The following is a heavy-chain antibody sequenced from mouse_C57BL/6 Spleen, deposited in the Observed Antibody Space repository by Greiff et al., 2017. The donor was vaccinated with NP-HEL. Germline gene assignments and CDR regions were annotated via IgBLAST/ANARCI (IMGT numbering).Heavy chain of an antibody. CDR3: ERGLEGLSYAMDY. V-gene: IGHV1-80*01. CDR1: GYAFSSYW. Sequence: VQVQQSGAELVKPGASVKISCKASGYAFSSYWMNWVKQRPGKGLEWIGQIYPGDGDTNYNGKVKGKATLTADKSSSTAYMQLSSLTCEDSAVYLCERGLEGLSYAMDYWGQGTSLPVAS. D-gene: IGHD6-2*01. CDR2: IYPGDGDT. J-gene: IGHJ4*01.